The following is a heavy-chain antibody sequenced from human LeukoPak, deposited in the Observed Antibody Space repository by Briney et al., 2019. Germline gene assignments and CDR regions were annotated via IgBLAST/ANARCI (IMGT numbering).Heavy chain of an antibody. CDR1: GYTFTGYY. CDR3: ARDSSFGVVIPFDC. Sequence: ASVKVSCKASGYTFTGYYMHWVRQAPGQGLEWMGWINPNSGGTNYAQKFQGRVTMTRDTSISTAYTELSRLRSDDTAVYYCARDSSFGVVIPFDCWGQGTLVTVSS. D-gene: IGHD3-3*01. J-gene: IGHJ4*02. V-gene: IGHV1-2*02. CDR2: INPNSGGT.